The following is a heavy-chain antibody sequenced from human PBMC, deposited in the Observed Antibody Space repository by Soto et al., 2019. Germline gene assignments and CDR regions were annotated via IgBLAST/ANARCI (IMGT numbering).Heavy chain of an antibody. J-gene: IGHJ6*03. CDR2: ISSDGTNE. Sequence: QVQLVESGGGVVQPGRSLRLSCAASGFTFRGYGIHLVRQAPGKGLEWVAVISSDGTNEYYADSVKGRFTISRDNSKNTLYLQMNSLRADDTAVYYCAKDLGGYYYYYYMDVWGKGTTVTVSS. CDR1: GFTFRGYG. V-gene: IGHV3-30*18. CDR3: AKDLGGYYYYYYMDV.